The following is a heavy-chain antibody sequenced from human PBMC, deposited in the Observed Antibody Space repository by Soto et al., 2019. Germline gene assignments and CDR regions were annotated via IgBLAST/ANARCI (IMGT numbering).Heavy chain of an antibody. J-gene: IGHJ4*02. Sequence: QVQLVESGGGVVQPGRSLRLSCAASGFTFSSYGMHWVRQAPGKGLEWVAVISYDGSNKYYADSVKGRFTISRDNSKNKMYLQMNSMRAEETAVYYCAKEWVYDSSGWSFDYWGQGTLVTASS. D-gene: IGHD3-22*01. CDR3: AKEWVYDSSGWSFDY. CDR1: GFTFSSYG. V-gene: IGHV3-30*18. CDR2: ISYDGSNK.